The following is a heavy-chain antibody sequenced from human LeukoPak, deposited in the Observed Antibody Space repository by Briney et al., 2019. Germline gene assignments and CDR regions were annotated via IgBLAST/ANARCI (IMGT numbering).Heavy chain of an antibody. D-gene: IGHD6-6*01. V-gene: IGHV3-21*01. J-gene: IGHJ4*02. Sequence: GGSLRLTCAASGFTFTNYYMNWVRQAPGKGLEWVSSISTTGGSMSYADSVKGRFTIPRDNAKNSLYLQMSSLKAEDTAVYYCATKKAAPHWGQGTLVTVSS. CDR1: GFTFTNYY. CDR3: ATKKAAPH. CDR2: ISTTGGSM.